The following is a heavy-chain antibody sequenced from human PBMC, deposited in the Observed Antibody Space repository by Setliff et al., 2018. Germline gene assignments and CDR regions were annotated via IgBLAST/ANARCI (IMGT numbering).Heavy chain of an antibody. V-gene: IGHV1-8*01. J-gene: IGHJ4*02. D-gene: IGHD3-10*01. Sequence: ASVKVSCKASGSTFINYDINWVRQATGQGLEWMGWMNPNSGNTGYAQKFQGRVTMTRNTSISTAYMELSSLRSDDTAVYYCARSFYGCFNYWGQGTLVTVSS. CDR1: GSTFINYD. CDR2: MNPNSGNT. CDR3: ARSFYGCFNY.